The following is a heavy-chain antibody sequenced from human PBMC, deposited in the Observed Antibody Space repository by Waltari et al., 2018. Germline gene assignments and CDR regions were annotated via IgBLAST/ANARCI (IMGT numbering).Heavy chain of an antibody. J-gene: IGHJ4*02. CDR1: GFSLRTSGVS. CDR3: AHSGHFWSGFYVDYYFDY. CDR2: IYWDDDK. Sequence: QITLKESGPPLVKPTQTLTLTCTFSGFSLRTSGVSVGWFRQPPGKALEWLALIYWDDDKRYRPTQRDRLTINKDTSKNRVVLTMTNMDPVDTATYYCAHSGHFWSGFYVDYYFDYWGQGTLVTVSS. D-gene: IGHD3-3*02. V-gene: IGHV2-5*02.